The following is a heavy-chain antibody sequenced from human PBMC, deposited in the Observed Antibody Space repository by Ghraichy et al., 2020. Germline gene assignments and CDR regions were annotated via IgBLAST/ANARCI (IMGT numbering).Heavy chain of an antibody. J-gene: IGHJ4*02. CDR2: IKSETSGGTI. Sequence: GGSLRLSCAASGFAFSNAWMSWVRQAPGKGLEWVGRIKSETSGGTIEYAAPVQHRFTISRDDSKNTLYLKMNSLKTEDTAVYYCTTNLAYWGRGTLVTVSS. CDR3: TTNLAY. D-gene: IGHD1-14*01. V-gene: IGHV3-15*01. CDR1: GFAFSNAW.